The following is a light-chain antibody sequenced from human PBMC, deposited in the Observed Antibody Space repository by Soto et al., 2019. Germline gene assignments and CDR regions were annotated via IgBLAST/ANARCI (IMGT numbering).Light chain of an antibody. J-gene: IGKJ4*01. CDR1: QSVSSN. CDR3: QQYNNWPPPLT. V-gene: IGKV3-15*01. Sequence: EIVMTQSPATLSVSPGERATLSCRASQSVSSNLAWYQQKPGQAPRLLIYGASTRATGIPARFIGSGSGTEFTLTISSLQSEDVAVYYCQQYNNWPPPLTFGGGTKVEI. CDR2: GAS.